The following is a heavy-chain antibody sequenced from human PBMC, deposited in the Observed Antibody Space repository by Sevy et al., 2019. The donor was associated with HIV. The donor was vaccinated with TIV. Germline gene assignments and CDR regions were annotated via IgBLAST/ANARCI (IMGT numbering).Heavy chain of an antibody. CDR1: GASITISTW. Sequence: SETLSLTCAVSGASITISTWWGWVRQPPGKGLEWIGEIHHTGSTKSNPSLKTRVTLSVDKSKNQFSLNLNSVTAADTAVYYCVRAKFGSVLGDALDIWGQGTMVTVSS. CDR3: VRAKFGSVLGDALDI. V-gene: IGHV4-4*02. J-gene: IGHJ3*02. CDR2: IHHTGST. D-gene: IGHD6-25*01.